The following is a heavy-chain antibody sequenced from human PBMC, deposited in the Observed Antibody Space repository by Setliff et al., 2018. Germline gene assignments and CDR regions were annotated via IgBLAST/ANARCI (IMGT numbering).Heavy chain of an antibody. CDR1: GYAFTGHY. J-gene: IGHJ6*04. D-gene: IGHD3-10*01. CDR2: INPRTGVT. Sequence: GASVKVSCKASGYAFTGHYIHWVRQAPGQGLEWMGWINPRTGVTNYARKFRGRVTMTRDTSITTVYMDLSRLKSDDTAVYYCARGTDYHGSGSYWAKDVWGKGTTVTVSS. V-gene: IGHV1-2*02. CDR3: ARGTDYHGSGSYWAKDV.